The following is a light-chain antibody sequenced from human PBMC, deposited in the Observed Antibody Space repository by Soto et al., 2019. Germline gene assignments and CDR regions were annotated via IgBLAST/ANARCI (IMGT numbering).Light chain of an antibody. CDR1: QSVSSY. CDR2: DAS. J-gene: IGKJ4*01. Sequence: ILLTQSPATLSLSPRERATLSCRASQSVSSYLAWYQQKPGQAPRLLIYDASNRATGVPARFSGSGSGTDFTLTISSLEPEDFAVYYCQQRSNCPLTFGGGTKVDIK. CDR3: QQRSNCPLT. V-gene: IGKV3-11*01.